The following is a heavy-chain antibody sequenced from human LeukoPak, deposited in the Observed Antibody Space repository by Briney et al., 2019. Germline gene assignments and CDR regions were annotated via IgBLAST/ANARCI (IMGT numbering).Heavy chain of an antibody. Sequence: SETLSLTCTVSGDSISSYYWSWIRQPAGKGLEWIGRIYTSGSTNYNPSLKSRVTMSVDTSKNQLFLKLSSVTAADTAVYFCARATVGARDAFDIWGQGTMVTVSS. J-gene: IGHJ3*02. CDR1: GDSISSYY. D-gene: IGHD1-26*01. CDR3: ARATVGARDAFDI. CDR2: IYTSGST. V-gene: IGHV4-4*07.